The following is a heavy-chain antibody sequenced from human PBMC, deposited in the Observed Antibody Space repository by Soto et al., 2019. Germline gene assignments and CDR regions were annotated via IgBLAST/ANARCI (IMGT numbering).Heavy chain of an antibody. V-gene: IGHV4-31*03. CDR1: GVSLTRGTYY. Sequence: QVQLQESGPGLVKPSQTLSLTCSVSGVSLTRGTYYWSWIRQHPGKGLEWIGYSFYSGSTDYNPSLKSRVNISVDTSKNQSSLKLSSVTAADTAVDYCASTEAFVDYWGQGTLVTVSS. CDR2: SFYSGST. J-gene: IGHJ4*02. CDR3: ASTEAFVDY.